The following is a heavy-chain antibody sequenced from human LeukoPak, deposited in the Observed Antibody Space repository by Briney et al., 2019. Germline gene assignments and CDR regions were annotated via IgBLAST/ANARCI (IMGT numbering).Heavy chain of an antibody. J-gene: IGHJ4*02. CDR1: GGSISSGSYY. D-gene: IGHD1-26*01. V-gene: IGHV4-61*02. CDR3: ARDMSGSSSLGSNIDY. Sequence: SQTLSPTCTVSGGSISSGSYYWSWLRQPAGKGLEWIGRIYISGSTNYNPSLKNRVTISVDTSKNQFSLKLNSVTAADTAVYYCARDMSGSSSLGSNIDYWGQGTLVTVSS. CDR2: IYISGST.